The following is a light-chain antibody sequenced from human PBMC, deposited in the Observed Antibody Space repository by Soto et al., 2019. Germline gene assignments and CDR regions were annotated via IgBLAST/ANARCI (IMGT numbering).Light chain of an antibody. Sequence: EIVMTQSPATLSVSPGERATLSCRASQNVLSNLAWYQQKPGQAPRLLIYGASTRATGLPARFSGSGSGTQFTLTISSLQSEDFAVYYCQQRSNWRVTFGQGTRLEIK. V-gene: IGKV3-15*01. J-gene: IGKJ5*01. CDR3: QQRSNWRVT. CDR1: QNVLSN. CDR2: GAS.